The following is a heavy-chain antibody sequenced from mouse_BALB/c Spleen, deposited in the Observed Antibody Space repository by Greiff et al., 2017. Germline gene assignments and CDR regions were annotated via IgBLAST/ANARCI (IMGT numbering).Heavy chain of an antibody. CDR3: ARWPVYYYGSSYGY. J-gene: IGHJ2*01. CDR2: IDTSDSYT. D-gene: IGHD1-1*01. V-gene: IGHV1-69*01. Sequence: QVQLQQSGAELVMPGASVKMSCKASGYTFTDYWMHWVKQRPGQGLEWIGAIDTSDSYTSYNQKFKGKATLTVDESSSTAYMQLSSLTSEDSAVYYCARWPVYYYGSSYGYWGQGTTLTVSS. CDR1: GYTFTDYW.